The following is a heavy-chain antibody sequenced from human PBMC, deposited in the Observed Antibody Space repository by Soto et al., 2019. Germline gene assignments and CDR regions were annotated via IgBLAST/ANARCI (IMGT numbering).Heavy chain of an antibody. D-gene: IGHD2-2*02. CDR1: GGSISSSSYY. CDR3: ARPAYCSSTSCYRIDP. V-gene: IGHV4-39*01. Sequence: SETLSLTCTVSGGSISSSSYYWGWIRQPPGKGLEWIGSIYYSGSTYYNPSLKSRVTISVDTSKNQFSLKLSSVTAADTAVYYCARPAYCSSTSCYRIDPWGQGNLVTVSS. J-gene: IGHJ5*02. CDR2: IYYSGST.